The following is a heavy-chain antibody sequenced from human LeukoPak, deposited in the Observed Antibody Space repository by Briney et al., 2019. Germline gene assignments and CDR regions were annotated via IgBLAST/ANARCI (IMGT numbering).Heavy chain of an antibody. CDR3: ARHTRGAPTAVYFEH. V-gene: IGHV4-61*02. CDR2: IYTSGST. J-gene: IGHJ1*01. CDR1: GGSISSGGYS. D-gene: IGHD1-26*01. Sequence: SQTLSLTCAVSGGSISSGGYSWSWLRQPAGKGLEWIGRIYTSGSTNYNPSLKSRVTMSVDTSKNQFSLKLSSVTAADTAVYYCARHTRGAPTAVYFEHWGQGIMVTVSS.